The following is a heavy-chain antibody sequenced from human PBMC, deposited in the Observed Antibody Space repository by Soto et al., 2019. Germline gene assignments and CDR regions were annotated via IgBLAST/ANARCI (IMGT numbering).Heavy chain of an antibody. V-gene: IGHV4-34*01. D-gene: IGHD4-17*01. J-gene: IGHJ6*03. CDR3: ARVTTVRTRVKPMDV. Sequence: SETLSLTCAVYGGSFSGYYWSWIRQPPGKGLEWIGEINHSGSTNYNPSLKSRVTISVDTSKNQFSLKLSSVTAADTAVYYCARVTTVRTRVKPMDVWGKGTTVTVSS. CDR1: GGSFSGYY. CDR2: INHSGST.